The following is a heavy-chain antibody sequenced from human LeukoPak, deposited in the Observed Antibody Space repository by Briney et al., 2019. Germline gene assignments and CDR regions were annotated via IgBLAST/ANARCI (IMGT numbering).Heavy chain of an antibody. CDR3: ARIHLYCSGGSCYLSWFDP. CDR2: IYYSGST. CDR1: GGSISSYY. D-gene: IGHD2-15*01. Sequence: SETLSLTCTVSGGSISSYYWSWIRQPPGKGLEWIGYIYYSGSTNYNPSLKSRVTISVDTSKNQFSLKLSSVTAADTAVYYCARIHLYCSGGSCYLSWFDPWGQGTLVTVSS. J-gene: IGHJ5*02. V-gene: IGHV4-59*01.